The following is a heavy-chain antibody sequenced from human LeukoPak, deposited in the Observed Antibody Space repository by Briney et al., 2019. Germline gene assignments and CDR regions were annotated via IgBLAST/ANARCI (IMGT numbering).Heavy chain of an antibody. CDR3: ARDLTNYYYGMDV. CDR2: ISYDGSNK. CDR1: GLTFSSYA. V-gene: IGHV3-30*04. Sequence: GGSLRLSCAASGLTFSSYAMHWVRQAPGKGLEWVAVISYDGSNKYYADSVKGRFTISRDNSKNTLYLQMNSLRAEDTAVYYCARDLTNYYYGMDVWGQGTTVTVSS. J-gene: IGHJ6*02.